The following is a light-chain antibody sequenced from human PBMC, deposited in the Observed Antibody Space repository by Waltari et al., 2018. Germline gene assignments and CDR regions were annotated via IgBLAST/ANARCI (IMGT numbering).Light chain of an antibody. J-gene: IGLJ3*02. CDR1: SSDVGFYNY. V-gene: IGLV2-14*01. CDR2: VVS. Sequence: QSALTQPASVSGSPGQSITISCTGTSSDVGFYNYVSWYQQHPGQAPTLMLYVVSERPSGCSNRFSGSKAGNTASLTISGLQAEDEADYYCNSYAGSSSWVFGGGTKLTVL. CDR3: NSYAGSSSWV.